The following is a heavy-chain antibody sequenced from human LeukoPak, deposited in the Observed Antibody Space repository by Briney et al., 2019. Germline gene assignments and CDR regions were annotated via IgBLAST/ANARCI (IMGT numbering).Heavy chain of an antibody. CDR2: INHSGST. CDR3: AKDLYDNGWYNYFDP. Sequence: SETLSLTCAVYGGSFSGYYWSWIRQPPGKGLEWIGEINHSGSTNYNPSLKSRVTISVDTSKNQFSLKLSSVTAADTAVYHCAKDLYDNGWYNYFDPWGQGALVTVSS. V-gene: IGHV4-34*01. D-gene: IGHD6-19*01. J-gene: IGHJ5*02. CDR1: GGSFSGYY.